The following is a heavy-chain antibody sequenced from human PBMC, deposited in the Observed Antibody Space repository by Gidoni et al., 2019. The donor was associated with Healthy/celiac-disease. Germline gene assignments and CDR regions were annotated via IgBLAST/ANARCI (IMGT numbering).Heavy chain of an antibody. CDR3: AHRRRRSTVTTGRADV. V-gene: IGHV2-5*01. D-gene: IGHD4-4*01. CDR2: IYWNDDK. CDR1: GFSLSTSGVG. J-gene: IGHJ6*02. Sequence: QITLKESGPTLVKPTQTLTLTCTFSGFSLSTSGVGVGWIRQPPGKALEWLALIYWNDDKRYSPSLKSRLTITKDTSKNQVVLTMTNMDPVDTATYYCAHRRRRSTVTTGRADVWGQGTTVTVSS.